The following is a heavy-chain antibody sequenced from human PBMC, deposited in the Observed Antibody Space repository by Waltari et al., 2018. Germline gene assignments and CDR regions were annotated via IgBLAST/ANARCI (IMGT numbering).Heavy chain of an antibody. Sequence: QVQLVQSGAEVKKPGASVKVSCKASASTFTGYYMHWLRQAPGQGLEWMGRINPKRGGTNYEKKLQGRVTMTRDTSISTAYMELSRLRSDDTAVYYCARSDDSSGYYSHFDYWGQGTLVTVSS. CDR1: ASTFTGYY. J-gene: IGHJ4*02. V-gene: IGHV1-2*06. CDR2: INPKRGGT. CDR3: ARSDDSSGYYSHFDY. D-gene: IGHD3-22*01.